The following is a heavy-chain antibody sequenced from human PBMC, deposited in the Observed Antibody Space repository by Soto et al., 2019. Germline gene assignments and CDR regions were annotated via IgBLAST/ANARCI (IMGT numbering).Heavy chain of an antibody. Sequence: GSLRLSCAASGFSFRSYGMHWVRQAPGKGLEWVAVMSYDGSNEYYADSVKGRFTISRDQSKNTLDLQMNSLTAEDTAVYYCAKDRRYCSGTSCYRVYYYYNMDVWGKGTTVTVSS. CDR1: GFSFRSYG. CDR3: AKDRRYCSGTSCYRVYYYYNMDV. J-gene: IGHJ6*03. CDR2: MSYDGSNE. V-gene: IGHV3-30*18. D-gene: IGHD2-2*02.